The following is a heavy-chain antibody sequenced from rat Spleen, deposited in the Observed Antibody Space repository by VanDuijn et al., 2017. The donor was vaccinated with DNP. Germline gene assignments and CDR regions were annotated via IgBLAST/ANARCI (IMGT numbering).Heavy chain of an antibody. Sequence: EVLVVDSGGGLVQPGGSLRLSCAASGFTFSDYYMAWVRQAPKKGLEWVASITNSGGNSYYRDSVKGRFTISRDNSKSTLYLQMDSLRAEDTATYYCATHDYGGYSGGFNYWGQGVMVTVSS. CDR1: GFTFSDYY. V-gene: IGHV5-25*01. CDR2: ITNSGGNS. D-gene: IGHD1-11*01. CDR3: ATHDYGGYSGGFNY. J-gene: IGHJ2*01.